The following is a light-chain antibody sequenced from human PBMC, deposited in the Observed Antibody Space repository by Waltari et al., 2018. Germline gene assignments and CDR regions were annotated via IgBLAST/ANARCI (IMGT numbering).Light chain of an antibody. J-gene: IGLJ7*01. Sequence: QSVLPQPPSASGTPAQSVTISFSESSSNSGNNYVYWYQQPPGTAPKRLIYRNNPRPSGVPDRFSGSTSGTSASLDISGLRSEDEADYYYAAWDDSLSGAVFGGGTQLPVL. CDR2: RNN. CDR3: AAWDDSLSGAV. CDR1: SSNSGNNY. V-gene: IGLV1-47*01.